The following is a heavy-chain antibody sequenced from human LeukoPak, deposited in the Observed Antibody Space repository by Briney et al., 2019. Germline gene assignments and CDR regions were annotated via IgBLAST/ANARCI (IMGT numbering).Heavy chain of an antibody. CDR2: TYHSGST. J-gene: IGHJ4*02. D-gene: IGHD5-12*01. CDR3: ARAIVASGLIYFDY. Sequence: SETLSLTCAVSGGSISSSNWWSWVRQPPGKGLEWIGETYHSGSTNYNPSLKSRVTISVDKSKNQFSLKLSSVTAADTAVYYCARAIVASGLIYFDYWGQGTLVTVSS. CDR1: GGSISSSNW. V-gene: IGHV4-4*02.